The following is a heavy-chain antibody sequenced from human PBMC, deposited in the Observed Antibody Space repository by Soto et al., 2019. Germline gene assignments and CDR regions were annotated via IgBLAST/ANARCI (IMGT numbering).Heavy chain of an antibody. CDR3: ARCQYYYDSSGYPDAFDI. CDR2: VYHSGST. Sequence: SETLSLTCAVSGYSISSGYYWGWIRQPPGKGLEWIGSVYHSGSTYYNPSLKSRVTISVDTSKNQFSLKLSSVTAADTAVYYCARCQYYYDSSGYPDAFDIWGQGTMVTVSS. D-gene: IGHD3-22*01. J-gene: IGHJ3*02. V-gene: IGHV4-38-2*01. CDR1: GYSISSGYY.